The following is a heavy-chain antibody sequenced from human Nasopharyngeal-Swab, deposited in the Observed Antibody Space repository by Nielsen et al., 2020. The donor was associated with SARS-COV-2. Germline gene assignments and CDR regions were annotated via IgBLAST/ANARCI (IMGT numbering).Heavy chain of an antibody. CDR3: AKDMWPTVTTPDY. CDR2: ISWNSGSI. D-gene: IGHD4-17*01. J-gene: IGHJ4*02. V-gene: IGHV3-9*01. Sequence: WIRQPPGKGLEWVSGISWNSGSIGYADSVKGRFTISRDNAKNSLYLQMNSLRAEDTALYYCAKDMWPTVTTPDYWGQGTLVTVSS.